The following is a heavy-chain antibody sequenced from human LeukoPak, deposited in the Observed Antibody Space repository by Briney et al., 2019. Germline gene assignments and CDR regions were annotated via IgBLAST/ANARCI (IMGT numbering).Heavy chain of an antibody. V-gene: IGHV1-8*01. J-gene: IGHJ5*02. Sequence: ASVKVSCKASGYTFTSYDVNWVRQATGQGLEWMGWMNPNSGNTGYAQKFQGRVTMTRNTSISTYMELSSLRSEDTAVYYCARVEVRGVITGNNWFDPWGQGTLVTVSS. CDR1: GYTFTSYD. CDR2: MNPNSGNT. D-gene: IGHD3-10*01. CDR3: ARVEVRGVITGNNWFDP.